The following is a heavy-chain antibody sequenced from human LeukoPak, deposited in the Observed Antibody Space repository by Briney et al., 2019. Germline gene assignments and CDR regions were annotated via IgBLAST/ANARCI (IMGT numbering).Heavy chain of an antibody. CDR3: ARANRDVWGSYRYTPFFSKYYFDY. CDR1: GFTFSSYA. CDR2: ISYDGSNK. V-gene: IGHV3-30*04. Sequence: GGSPRLSCAASGFTFSSYAMHWVRQAPGKGLEWVAVISYDGSNKYYADSVKGRFTISRDNSKNTLYLQMNSLRAEDTAVYYCARANRDVWGSYRYTPFFSKYYFDYWGQGTLVTVSS. D-gene: IGHD3-16*02. J-gene: IGHJ4*02.